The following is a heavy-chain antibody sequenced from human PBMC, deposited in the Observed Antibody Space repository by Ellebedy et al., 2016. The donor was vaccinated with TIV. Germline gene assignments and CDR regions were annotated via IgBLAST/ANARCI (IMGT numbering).Heavy chain of an antibody. CDR2: IYYSGST. V-gene: IGHV4-59*12. J-gene: IGHJ4*02. CDR3: AKSLHYSSSSFFDF. Sequence: SETLSLTXTVSGGSISSYYWSWIRQPPGKGLEWIGYIYYSGSTNYNPSLKSRVTISVDTSKNQFSLKLNSVTAADTAVYYCAKSLHYSSSSFFDFWGQGTPVTVSS. CDR1: GGSISSYY. D-gene: IGHD6-6*01.